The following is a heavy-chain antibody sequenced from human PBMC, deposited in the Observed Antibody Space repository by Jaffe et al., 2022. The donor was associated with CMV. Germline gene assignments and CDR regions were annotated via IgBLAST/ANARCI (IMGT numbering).Heavy chain of an antibody. CDR2: ISAYNGNT. V-gene: IGHV1-18*04. J-gene: IGHJ6*03. CDR3: AATITGTTPDNYYYYYMDV. D-gene: IGHD1-7*01. CDR1: GYTFTSYG. Sequence: QVQLVQSGAEVKKPGASVKVSCKASGYTFTSYGISWVRQAPGQGLEWMGWISAYNGNTNYAQKLQGRVTMTTDTSTSTAYMELRSLRSDDTAVYYCAATITGTTPDNYYYYYMDVWGKGTTVTVSS.